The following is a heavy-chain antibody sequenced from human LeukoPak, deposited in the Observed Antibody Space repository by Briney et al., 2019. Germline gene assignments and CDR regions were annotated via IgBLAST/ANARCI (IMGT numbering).Heavy chain of an antibody. CDR2: IGTAGDT. J-gene: IGHJ4*02. CDR1: GFTFSSYD. Sequence: PGGSLRLSCAASGFTFSSYDMHWVRQAPGKGLEWVSAIGTAGDTYYPGSVKGRFTISRENAKNSLYLQMNSLRAEDTAVYYCARYADTAMAFDYWGQGTLVTVSS. D-gene: IGHD5-18*01. CDR3: ARYADTAMAFDY. V-gene: IGHV3-13*01.